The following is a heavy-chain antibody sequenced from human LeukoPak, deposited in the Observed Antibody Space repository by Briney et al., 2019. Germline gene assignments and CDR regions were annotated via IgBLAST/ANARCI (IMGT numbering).Heavy chain of an antibody. D-gene: IGHD5-12*01. CDR1: GFAFSIYS. CDR3: ARGGYERSLAN. V-gene: IGHV3-48*04. CDR2: ISSSGSSI. J-gene: IGHJ4*02. Sequence: GGSLRLSCAAASGFAFSIYSMSWVRQAPGKGLEWVSHISSSGSSIYYADSVMGRFTISRDNAKNSLYLQMNSLRAEDTAVYYCARGGYERSLANWGQGTLVTVSS.